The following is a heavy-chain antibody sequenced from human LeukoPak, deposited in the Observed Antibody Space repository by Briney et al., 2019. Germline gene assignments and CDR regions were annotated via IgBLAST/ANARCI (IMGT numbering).Heavy chain of an antibody. D-gene: IGHD3-9*01. CDR1: GFTFSSYE. V-gene: IGHV3-48*03. CDR2: ISSSGSTI. Sequence: GGSLRLSCAASGFTFSSYEMNWVRQAPGKGLEWVSYISSSGSTIYYADSVKGRFTISRDNVKNSLYLQMNSLRAEDTAVYYCARVTIGRPDYWGQGTLVTVSS. CDR3: ARVTIGRPDY. J-gene: IGHJ4*02.